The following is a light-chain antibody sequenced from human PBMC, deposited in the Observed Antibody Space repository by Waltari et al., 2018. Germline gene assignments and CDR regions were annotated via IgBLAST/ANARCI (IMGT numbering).Light chain of an antibody. CDR3: QSYVSPGWV. V-gene: IGLV6-57*03. CDR2: EDD. J-gene: IGLJ3*02. CDR1: SGSIASTY. Sequence: NFMLTQPHSVSESPGKTVTISCTRNSGSIASTYVQWFQQRPGRAPTTLIFEDDKRPSGVPERCSGSSDRSANAASLTLSGLRSEDEADDYYQSYVSPGWVFGGGTKLTVL.